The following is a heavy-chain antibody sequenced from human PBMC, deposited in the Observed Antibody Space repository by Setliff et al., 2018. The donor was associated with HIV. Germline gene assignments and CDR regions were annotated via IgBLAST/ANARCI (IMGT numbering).Heavy chain of an antibody. CDR1: GFTFGDYA. Sequence: GGSLRLSCAASGFTFGDYALTWVRQAPGKGLEWVAFIRGKAYGGTSDYAASVKGRFTISRDDSKSIAYLNMNSLKTEDTGVYYCIYVGSLQYWGQGTQVTVSS. V-gene: IGHV3-49*04. CDR3: IYVGSLQY. J-gene: IGHJ4*02. CDR2: IRGKAYGGTS. D-gene: IGHD1-26*01.